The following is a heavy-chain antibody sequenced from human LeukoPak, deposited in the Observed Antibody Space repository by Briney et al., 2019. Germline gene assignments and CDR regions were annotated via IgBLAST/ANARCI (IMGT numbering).Heavy chain of an antibody. CDR1: DDSITNNFYS. J-gene: IGHJ4*02. CDR2: IYYSGTA. Sequence: PSETLSLTCTVSDDSITNNFYSWGWIRQPPGTGLEWIGTIYYSGTAYYNPSLKSRVTISLATSKNQFSLKLTSVTAADTAVYYCARHKVAVPQGFDYWGQGTLVTVSS. D-gene: IGHD6-19*01. V-gene: IGHV4-39*01. CDR3: ARHKVAVPQGFDY.